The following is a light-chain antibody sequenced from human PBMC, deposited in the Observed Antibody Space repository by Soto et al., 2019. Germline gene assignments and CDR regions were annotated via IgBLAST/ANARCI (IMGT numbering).Light chain of an antibody. CDR2: DVS. J-gene: IGKJ5*01. Sequence: EIVLTQSPGTLSLSPGERAALSCRASQSVSSSYLAWFQQKPGQAPRLLIYDVSIRATGVPARFSGTGSETDFTLTISGLQSEDFSVYYCQQRYNWPITFGQGTRME. CDR1: QSVSSSY. CDR3: QQRYNWPIT. V-gene: IGKV3D-20*02.